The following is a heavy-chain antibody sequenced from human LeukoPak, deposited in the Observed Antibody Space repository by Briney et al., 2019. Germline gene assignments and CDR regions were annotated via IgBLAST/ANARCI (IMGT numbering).Heavy chain of an antibody. CDR1: GFTFDDYA. Sequence: GGSLRLSCAASGFTFDDYAMHWVRQAPGKGLEWVSGISWNSGSIGYADSVKGRFTISRDNAKNSLYLQMNSLRAEDMALYYCAKSSGGAYYYYYMDVWGKGTTITVSS. V-gene: IGHV3-9*03. J-gene: IGHJ6*03. D-gene: IGHD1-26*01. CDR2: ISWNSGSI. CDR3: AKSSGGAYYYYYMDV.